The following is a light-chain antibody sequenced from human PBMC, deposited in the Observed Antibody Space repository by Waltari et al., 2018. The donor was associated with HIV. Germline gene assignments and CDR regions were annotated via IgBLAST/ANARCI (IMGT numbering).Light chain of an antibody. CDR1: SSAVGHYNL. CDR2: EVT. J-gene: IGLJ3*02. CDR3: CSYTTSDTWV. V-gene: IGLV2-14*01. Sequence: QSALPQPASVSGSPGQSITISCAGTSSAVGHYNLVSWYQQHPGKAPKLIVFEVTNRPSGLSSRFSGSKSDNTASLTISGLQAEDEADYYCCSYTTSDTWVFGGGTKLTVL.